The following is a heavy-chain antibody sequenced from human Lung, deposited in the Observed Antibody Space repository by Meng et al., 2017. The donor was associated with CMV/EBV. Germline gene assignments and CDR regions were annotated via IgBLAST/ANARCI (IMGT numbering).Heavy chain of an antibody. D-gene: IGHD3-3*01. CDR3: ARLFHTSLGTNYYYGMDV. Sequence: ASVXVSXKASGYTFIGYNIHWVRQAPGQGLEWMGWINPNTGATKFAERFQGRVTLTTDTSVSTAYMELSRLKSDDTAVFFCARLFHTSLGTNYYYGMDVWGQG. CDR1: GYTFIGYN. V-gene: IGHV1-2*02. J-gene: IGHJ6*01. CDR2: INPNTGAT.